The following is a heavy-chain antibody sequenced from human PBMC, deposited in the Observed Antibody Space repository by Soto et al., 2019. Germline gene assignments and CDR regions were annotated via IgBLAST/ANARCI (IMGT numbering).Heavy chain of an antibody. D-gene: IGHD3-22*01. CDR2: INPSGGST. CDR3: ARDGDYYDSSGYPPFDY. CDR1: GYTFTSYY. Sequence: ASVKVSCQASGYTFTSYYMHWVRQAPGQGLEWMGIINPSGGSTSYAQKFQGRVTMTRDTSTSTVYMELSSLRSEDTAVYYCARDGDYYDSSGYPPFDYWGQGTLVTVSS. J-gene: IGHJ4*02. V-gene: IGHV1-46*01.